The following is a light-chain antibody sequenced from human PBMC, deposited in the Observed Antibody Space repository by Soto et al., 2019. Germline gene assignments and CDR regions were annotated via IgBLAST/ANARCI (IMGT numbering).Light chain of an antibody. J-gene: IGKJ5*01. CDR2: GVS. CDR3: QQYANSPIP. V-gene: IGKV3-20*01. Sequence: ELVLTQCPDTLSSCPWESAALSCRASQPVSSNFLAWYQQKPGQAPRLLIYGVSSRASGIPDRFFGSGSGTDFTLTINRLEPEDFAVYYCQQYANSPIPVGQGTRWRL. CDR1: QPVSSNF.